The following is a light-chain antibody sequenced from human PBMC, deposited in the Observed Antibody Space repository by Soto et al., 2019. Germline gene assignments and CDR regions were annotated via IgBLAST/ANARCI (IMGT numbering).Light chain of an antibody. Sequence: EIVVTQSPGTLSLSLGERVTLSCRASQSVSSNYLAWYQHRPGQAPRLLIHGVSSWGTGIPDRFTGSRSGRDCTLTISRLDPEDSVVYYFLQYGRSPYSVGRGTKLEIK. CDR2: GVS. CDR1: QSVSSNY. J-gene: IGKJ2*01. CDR3: LQYGRSPYS. V-gene: IGKV3-20*01.